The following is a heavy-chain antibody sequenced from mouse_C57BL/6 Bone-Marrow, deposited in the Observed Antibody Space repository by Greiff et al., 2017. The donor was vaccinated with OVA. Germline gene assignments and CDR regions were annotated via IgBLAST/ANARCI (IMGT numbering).Heavy chain of an antibody. V-gene: IGHV1-59*01. Sequence: QVQLKQPGAELVRPGTSVKLSCKASGYTFTSYWMHWVKQRPGQGLEWIGVIDPSDSYTNYNQKFKGKATLTVDTSSSTAYMQLSSLTSEDSAVYYCAREHDPYYFDYWGQGTTLTVSS. J-gene: IGHJ2*01. D-gene: IGHD2-3*01. CDR1: GYTFTSYW. CDR2: IDPSDSYT. CDR3: AREHDPYYFDY.